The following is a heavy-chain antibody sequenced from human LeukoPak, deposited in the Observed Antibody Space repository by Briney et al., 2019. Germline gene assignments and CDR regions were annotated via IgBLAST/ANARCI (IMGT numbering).Heavy chain of an antibody. D-gene: IGHD3-22*01. V-gene: IGHV1-69*05. Sequence: GASVKVSCKASGGTFSSYAISWVRQAPGQGLEWMGGIIPIFGTANYAQKFQGRVTITTDESTSTAYMELSSLRSEDTAVYYCAREYYDSSGHQGNWFDPWGQGTLVTVSS. J-gene: IGHJ5*02. CDR3: AREYYDSSGHQGNWFDP. CDR1: GGTFSSYA. CDR2: IIPIFGTA.